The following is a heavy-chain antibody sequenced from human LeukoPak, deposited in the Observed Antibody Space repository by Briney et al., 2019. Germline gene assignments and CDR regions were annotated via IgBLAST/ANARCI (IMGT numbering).Heavy chain of an antibody. CDR3: ARAGGVRGVISYYCYYGMDV. D-gene: IGHD3-10*01. CDR2: INHSGST. V-gene: IGHV4-34*01. J-gene: IGHJ6*02. CDR1: GGSFSGYY. Sequence: SETLSLTCAVYGGSFSGYYWSWIRQPPGKGLEWIGEINHSGSTTYNPSLKSRVTISVDTSKNQFSLKLSSVTAADTAVYYCARAGGVRGVISYYCYYGMDVWGQGTTVTVSS.